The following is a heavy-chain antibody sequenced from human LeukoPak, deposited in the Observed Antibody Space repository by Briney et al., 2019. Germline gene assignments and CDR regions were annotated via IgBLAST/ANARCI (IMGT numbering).Heavy chain of an antibody. CDR3: AREVHYDILTGYYFIDY. CDR2: ISAYNGNT. Sequence: ASVKVSCKASGYTFTSYGISWVRQAPGQGLEWMGWISAYNGNTNYEQKLQGRVTMTTDTSTSTAYMELRSLRSDDTAVYYCAREVHYDILTGYYFIDYWGQGTLVTVSS. J-gene: IGHJ4*02. V-gene: IGHV1-18*01. D-gene: IGHD3-9*01. CDR1: GYTFTSYG.